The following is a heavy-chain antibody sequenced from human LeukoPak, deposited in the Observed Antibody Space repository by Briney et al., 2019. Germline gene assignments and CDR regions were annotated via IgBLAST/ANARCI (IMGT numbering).Heavy chain of an antibody. CDR3: AREDSSGWYTYFVY. D-gene: IGHD6-13*01. J-gene: IGHJ4*02. V-gene: IGHV1-2*02. Sequence: ASVKVSCKASGYTFTGYYMHWVRQAPGQGLEWMGWINPNSGGTNYAQKFQGRVTMTRDTSISTAYMELSRLRSDDTAVYYCAREDSSGWYTYFVYWGQGTLVTVSS. CDR2: INPNSGGT. CDR1: GYTFTGYY.